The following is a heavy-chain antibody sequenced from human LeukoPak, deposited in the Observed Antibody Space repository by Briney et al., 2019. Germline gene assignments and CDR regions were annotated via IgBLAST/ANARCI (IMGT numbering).Heavy chain of an antibody. Sequence: PGGSLRLSCAASGFTFSSYAMSWVRQAPGKGLERVSAISGSGGSTYYADSVKGRFTISRDNSKNTLYLQMNSLRAEDTAVYYCAKSRDSSGWYEDYWGQGTLVTVSS. J-gene: IGHJ4*02. CDR1: GFTFSSYA. CDR3: AKSRDSSGWYEDY. CDR2: ISGSGGST. V-gene: IGHV3-23*01. D-gene: IGHD6-19*01.